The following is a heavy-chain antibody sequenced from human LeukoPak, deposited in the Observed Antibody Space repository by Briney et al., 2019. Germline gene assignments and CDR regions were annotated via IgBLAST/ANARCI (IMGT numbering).Heavy chain of an antibody. CDR3: ASCRSYGSGSYYFYFDY. CDR2: ISAYNGNT. Sequence: ASVKVSCKASGYTFTSYGISWVRQAPGQGLEWMRWISAYNGNTNYAQKLQGRVTMTTDTSTSTAYMELRSLRSDDTAVYYCASCRSYGSGSYYFYFDYWGQGTLVTVSS. J-gene: IGHJ4*02. D-gene: IGHD3-10*01. CDR1: GYTFTSYG. V-gene: IGHV1-18*01.